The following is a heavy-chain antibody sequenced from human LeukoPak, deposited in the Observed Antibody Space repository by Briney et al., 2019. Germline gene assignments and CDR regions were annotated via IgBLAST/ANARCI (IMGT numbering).Heavy chain of an antibody. D-gene: IGHD3-22*01. V-gene: IGHV4-4*07. J-gene: IGHJ4*02. CDR3: ARGPPTDYYDSSGFYYVFDY. CDR2: FYSTGST. Sequence: SETLSLTCTVSGGSISSYYWTWIRQPAGKGLEWIGRFYSTGSTNYNPSLKSRVTMSVDTSKNQFSLKLSSVTAADTAVYFCARGPPTDYYDSSGFYYVFDYWGQGTLVTVSS. CDR1: GGSISSYY.